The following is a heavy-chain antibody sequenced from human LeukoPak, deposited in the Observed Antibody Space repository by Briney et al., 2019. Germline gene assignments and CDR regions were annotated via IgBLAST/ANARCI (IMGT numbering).Heavy chain of an antibody. CDR3: ARDPSYYDFWSGYSYYYYMDV. D-gene: IGHD3-3*01. Sequence: GGSLRLSCAASGFTFSKYGMSWVRQAPGKGLEWVSIISSSDGTTYYADSVGGRFTISRDNSKNTLYLQMNSLRAEDTAVYYCARDPSYYDFWSGYSYYYYMDVWGKGTTVTVSS. J-gene: IGHJ6*03. CDR1: GFTFSKYG. CDR2: ISSSDGTT. V-gene: IGHV3-23*01.